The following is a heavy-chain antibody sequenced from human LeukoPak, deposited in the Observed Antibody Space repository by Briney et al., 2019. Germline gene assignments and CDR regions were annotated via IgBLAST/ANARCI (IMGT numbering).Heavy chain of an antibody. D-gene: IGHD4-17*01. CDR2: INPSGGST. Sequence: ASVKVSCKASGYTFTSYYMHWVRQAPGQGLEWMGIINPSGGSTSYAQKFQGRVTMTRDTSISTAYMELSRLRSDDTAVYYCARGRDYGDYVAWWGQGTLVTVSS. CDR1: GYTFTSYY. CDR3: ARGRDYGDYVAW. J-gene: IGHJ4*02. V-gene: IGHV1-46*01.